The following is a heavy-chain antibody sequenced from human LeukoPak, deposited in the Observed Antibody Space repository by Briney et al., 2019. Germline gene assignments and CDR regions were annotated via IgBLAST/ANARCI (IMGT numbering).Heavy chain of an antibody. D-gene: IGHD1-26*01. Sequence: PGGSLRLSCAASGFTVSSNYMSWVRQAPGKGLEWVSVIYSGGSTYYADSVRGRFTISRDNSKNTLYLQKNSLRAEDTAVYYCATSGVGATNFDYWGQGTLVTVSS. CDR2: IYSGGST. CDR3: ATSGVGATNFDY. V-gene: IGHV3-53*01. J-gene: IGHJ4*02. CDR1: GFTVSSNY.